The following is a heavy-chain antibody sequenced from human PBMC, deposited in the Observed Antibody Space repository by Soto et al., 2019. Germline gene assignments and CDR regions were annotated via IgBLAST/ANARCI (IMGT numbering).Heavy chain of an antibody. CDR2: ISSSSSYI. CDR1: GFTFSSYS. Sequence: PGGSLRLSCAASGFTFSSYSMNWVRQAPGKGLEWVSSISSSSSYIYYADSVKGRFTISRDNAKNSLYLQMNSLRAEDTAVYYCARDRLSIAVAATLGYWGQGTLVTVSS. D-gene: IGHD6-19*01. CDR3: ARDRLSIAVAATLGY. V-gene: IGHV3-21*01. J-gene: IGHJ4*02.